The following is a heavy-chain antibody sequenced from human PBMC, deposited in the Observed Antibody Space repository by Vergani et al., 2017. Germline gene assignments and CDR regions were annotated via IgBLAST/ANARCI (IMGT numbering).Heavy chain of an antibody. Sequence: QVQLVQSGAEVKKTGASVKVSCKASGYTFTSYGISWVRQAPGQGLEWMGWISAYNGNTNYAQKLQGRVTMTTDTSTSTAYMKLRSLRSDDTAVYYCARVVVPAEPHPLYFDYWGQGTLVTVSS. CDR2: ISAYNGNT. D-gene: IGHD2-2*01. CDR1: GYTFTSYG. CDR3: ARVVVPAEPHPLYFDY. V-gene: IGHV1-18*01. J-gene: IGHJ4*02.